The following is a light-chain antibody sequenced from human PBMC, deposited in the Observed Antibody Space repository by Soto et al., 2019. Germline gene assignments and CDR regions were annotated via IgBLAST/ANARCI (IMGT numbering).Light chain of an antibody. V-gene: IGKV3-20*01. CDR2: AAS. CDR3: QQYGSSPRT. Sequence: EIVLTQSPGTLSLSPGERATLSCRASQSVSVNSLAWYQQKGGQAPRLLIYAASTRATGVPDRFSGTGSGTDFALTISRLETDDSAVYYCQQYGSSPRTFGQGTKLDIK. CDR1: QSVSVNS. J-gene: IGKJ1*01.